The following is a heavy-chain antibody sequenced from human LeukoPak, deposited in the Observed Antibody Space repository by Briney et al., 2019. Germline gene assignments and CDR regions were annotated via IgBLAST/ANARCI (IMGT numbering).Heavy chain of an antibody. CDR1: GGTFTSYA. J-gene: IGHJ4*02. CDR3: ARVFYWHLNYYDSSGYPGGSDY. V-gene: IGHV1-69*05. CDR2: IIPIFGTA. D-gene: IGHD3-22*01. Sequence: SVKVSCKASGGTFTSYAISWVRQAPGQGLEWMGGIIPIFGTANYAQKFQGRVAITTDESTSTAYMELSSLRSEDTAAHYCARVFYWHLNYYDSSGYPGGSDYWGQGTLVTVSS.